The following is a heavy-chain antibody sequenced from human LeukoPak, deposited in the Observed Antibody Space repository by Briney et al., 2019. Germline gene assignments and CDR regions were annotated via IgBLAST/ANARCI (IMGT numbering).Heavy chain of an antibody. J-gene: IGHJ5*02. CDR3: AKATMVLGWFDP. CDR2: ISGHNGHT. CDR1: GYTFTSYG. D-gene: IGHD4-23*01. V-gene: IGHV1-18*04. Sequence: ASVKVSCKASGYTFTSYGINWVRQAPGQGLEWMGWISGHNGHTNYVQKMQGRVTMTTDTSTNTAYMELRNLTSDDTALYYCAKATMVLGWFDPWGQGTLVTVSS.